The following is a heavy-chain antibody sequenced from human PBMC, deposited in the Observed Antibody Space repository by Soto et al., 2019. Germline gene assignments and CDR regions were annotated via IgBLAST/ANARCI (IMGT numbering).Heavy chain of an antibody. J-gene: IGHJ6*02. D-gene: IGHD2-8*01. Sequence: ASVEVCCKASGYTFARCGSRWVRQAPGQGLEWMGWISGYNGDTNYAQKFQGRVSMTIDTSTTTAYMELRSLRSDDTAVYYCAKNGQPPYYYYGLDVWGQGTKVTVSS. CDR1: GYTFARCG. CDR2: ISGYNGDT. CDR3: AKNGQPPYYYYGLDV. V-gene: IGHV1-18*01.